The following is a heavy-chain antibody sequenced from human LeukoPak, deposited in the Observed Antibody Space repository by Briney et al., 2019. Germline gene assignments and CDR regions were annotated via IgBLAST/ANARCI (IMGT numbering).Heavy chain of an antibody. CDR1: GFTFSSYW. Sequence: GGSLRLSCAASGFTFSSYWMTWVRQAPGKGLEWVASIKQDGGERYYVVSVRGRFTISRDNAKNSLYLQLSSLRAEDTAVYYCARMVSGSYSEHFDYWGQGTLVTVSS. D-gene: IGHD3-10*01. J-gene: IGHJ4*02. V-gene: IGHV3-7*01. CDR3: ARMVSGSYSEHFDY. CDR2: IKQDGGER.